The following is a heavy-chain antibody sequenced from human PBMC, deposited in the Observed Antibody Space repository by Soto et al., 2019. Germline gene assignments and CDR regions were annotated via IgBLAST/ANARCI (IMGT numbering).Heavy chain of an antibody. CDR3: ASVWGITSFGVYSMYYYGMDV. V-gene: IGHV1-18*01. D-gene: IGHD3-3*01. CDR2: ISSDNGNT. Sequence: ASVKVSCKASGYTFTSSGISWVRQAPGQGHEWMGWISSDNGNTNYAQHLQGRVRITTDTSPSTANMDLRSLRFDVRAVYFCASVWGITSFGVYSMYYYGMDVWGQGPKVTVS. J-gene: IGHJ6*02. CDR1: GYTFTSSG.